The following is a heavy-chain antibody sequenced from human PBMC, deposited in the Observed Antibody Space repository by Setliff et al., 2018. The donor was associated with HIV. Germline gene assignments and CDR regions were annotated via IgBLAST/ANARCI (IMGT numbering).Heavy chain of an antibody. Sequence: SETLSLTCTVSGDSISSYYWTWIRQPPGKGLEWIGYVYYSGSSNYNPSPQSRVTISVDTSKNQFFLILSSVTAADTAMYYCARSYGYNVDYWGQGKLVTVSS. J-gene: IGHJ4*02. CDR2: VYYSGSS. V-gene: IGHV4-59*01. CDR3: ARSYGYNVDY. D-gene: IGHD3-16*01. CDR1: GDSISSYY.